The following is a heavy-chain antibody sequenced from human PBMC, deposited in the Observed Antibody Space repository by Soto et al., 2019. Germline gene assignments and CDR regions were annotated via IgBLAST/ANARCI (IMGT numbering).Heavy chain of an antibody. J-gene: IGHJ6*02. CDR2: IYHSGST. Sequence: HLQLQESGSGLVKPSQTLSLTCAVSGGSISSGGYSWTWIRQPPGKGLEWIGYIYHSGSTYYNPSLKSRVTISVDRAKNQFSLKLNSVAAADTAVYYCARAPDVWGQGTTVTVSS. CDR3: ARAPDV. CDR1: GGSISSGGYS. V-gene: IGHV4-30-2*01.